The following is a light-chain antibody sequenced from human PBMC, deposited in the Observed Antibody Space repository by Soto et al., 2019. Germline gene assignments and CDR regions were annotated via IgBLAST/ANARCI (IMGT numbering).Light chain of an antibody. Sequence: EIVLTQSPDTLSLSPGERATLSCRASQSVSSSLAWYQQKPGQAPRLLIYYASNRPTGIPARFSGSGSGTDFTLTITTLERKDIAFYYCQQRSNWPPQVTFGPGTKGDIK. CDR3: QQRSNWPPQVT. CDR1: QSVSSS. V-gene: IGKV3-11*01. J-gene: IGKJ3*01. CDR2: YAS.